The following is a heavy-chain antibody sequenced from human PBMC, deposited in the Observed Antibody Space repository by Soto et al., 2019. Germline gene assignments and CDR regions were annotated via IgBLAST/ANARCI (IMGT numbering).Heavy chain of an antibody. CDR2: IYHSGST. J-gene: IGHJ6*01. CDR1: GYSIGSGYY. Sequence: SETRSLTCAVSGYSIGSGYYWGWIRQPPGKGLEWIGSIYHSGSTYYNASLKSRVTISVDTSKNQFSLKLTSVTDADTAVYYCASGIDFYYAMDVWGQGTTVTVSS. CDR3: ASGIDFYYAMDV. V-gene: IGHV4-38-2*01.